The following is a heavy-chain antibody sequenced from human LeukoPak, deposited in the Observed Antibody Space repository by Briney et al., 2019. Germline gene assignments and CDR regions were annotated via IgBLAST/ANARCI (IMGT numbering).Heavy chain of an antibody. CDR2: IPNDGNNK. CDR3: ATSTYFYDRRGYYPYYFDY. Sequence: GGSLRLSCAASGFTFSSYGMHWVRQAPGKGLEWVAVIPNDGNNKYYADSVKGRFTISRDNSKNTLYLQMNSLRAEDTAVYYCATSTYFYDRRGYYPYYFDYWGQGTLVTVSS. CDR1: GFTFSSYG. J-gene: IGHJ4*02. D-gene: IGHD3-22*01. V-gene: IGHV3-30*03.